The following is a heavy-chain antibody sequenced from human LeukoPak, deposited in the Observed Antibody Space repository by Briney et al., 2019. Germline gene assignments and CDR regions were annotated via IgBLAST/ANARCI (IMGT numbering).Heavy chain of an antibody. CDR2: FDPEDGET. V-gene: IGHV1-24*01. D-gene: IGHD2-21*02. Sequence: ASVKVSCKASGYTFTSYDINWVRQATGQGLEWMGGFDPEDGETIYAQKFQGRVTMTEDTSTDTAYMELSSLRSEDTAVYYCATLALLEQGYCGGDCYLDYWGQGTLVTVSS. J-gene: IGHJ4*02. CDR1: GYTFTSYD. CDR3: ATLALLEQGYCGGDCYLDY.